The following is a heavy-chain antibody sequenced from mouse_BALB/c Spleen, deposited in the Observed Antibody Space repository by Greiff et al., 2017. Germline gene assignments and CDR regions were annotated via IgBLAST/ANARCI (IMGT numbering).Heavy chain of an antibody. J-gene: IGHJ2*01. Sequence: QVQLQQPGAELVMPGASVKMSCKASGYTFTDYWMHWVKQRPGQGLEWIGAIDTSDSYTSYNQKFKGKATLTVDESSSTAYMQLSSLTSEDSAVYYCARRYYGNYVDYWGQGTTLTVSS. D-gene: IGHD2-1*01. CDR1: GYTFTDYW. V-gene: IGHV1-69*01. CDR2: IDTSDSYT. CDR3: ARRYYGNYVDY.